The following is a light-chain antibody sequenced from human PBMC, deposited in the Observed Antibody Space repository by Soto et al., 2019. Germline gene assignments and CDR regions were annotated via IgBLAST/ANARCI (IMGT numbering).Light chain of an antibody. CDR3: QQYNNWPPYT. J-gene: IGKJ2*01. Sequence: ETVMTQSPATLSVSPGERATLSCSASRSVSSNLAWYQQKPGQAPMLLIYRASTRATGIPARFSGSGSGTEFTLTISSLQSEDFAVYFCQQYNNWPPYTFGQGTKLEIK. CDR1: RSVSSN. V-gene: IGKV3-15*01. CDR2: RAS.